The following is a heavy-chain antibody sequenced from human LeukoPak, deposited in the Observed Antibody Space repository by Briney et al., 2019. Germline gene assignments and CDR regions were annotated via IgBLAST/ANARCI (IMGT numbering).Heavy chain of an antibody. CDR1: GYTFTGYY. CDR3: ARDSSWY. V-gene: IGHV1-2*02. Sequence: GASVTVSFKASGYTFTGYYMHWVRQAPGQGLEWMGWINSNSGGTNYAQKFQGRVTMTRDTSISTAYMELSSLRSDDTAVYYCARDSSWYWGQGTLVTVSS. J-gene: IGHJ4*02. CDR2: INSNSGGT.